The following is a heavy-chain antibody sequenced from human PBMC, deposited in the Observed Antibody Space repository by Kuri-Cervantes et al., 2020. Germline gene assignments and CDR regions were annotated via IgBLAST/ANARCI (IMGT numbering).Heavy chain of an antibody. Sequence: GGSLRLSCAASGFTVSSNSMSWVRQAPGKGLEWVAVIWYDGSKKFYADSVNGRFTISRDNSKNTLYLQMNSLDDEDTAVDYCATESLSMVRERGYYYYGMDVWGQGTPVTVSS. V-gene: IGHV3-33*08. J-gene: IGHJ6*02. CDR3: ATESLSMVRERGYYYYGMDV. D-gene: IGHD3-10*01. CDR1: GFTVSSNS. CDR2: IWYDGSKK.